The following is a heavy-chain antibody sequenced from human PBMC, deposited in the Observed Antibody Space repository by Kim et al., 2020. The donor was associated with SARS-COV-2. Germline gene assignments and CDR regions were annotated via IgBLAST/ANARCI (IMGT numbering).Heavy chain of an antibody. CDR2: GGST. V-gene: IGHV3-23*01. CDR3: AVNWNFDY. D-gene: IGHD1-1*01. J-gene: IGHJ4*02. Sequence: GGSTYDANAVKGRFTSSRDNSKNTLYLQMNSLRAEDTAVYFCAVNWNFDYWGQGTLVTVSS.